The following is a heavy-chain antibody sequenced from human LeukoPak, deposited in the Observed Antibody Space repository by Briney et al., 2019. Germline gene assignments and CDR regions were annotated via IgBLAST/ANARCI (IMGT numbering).Heavy chain of an antibody. V-gene: IGHV1-2*02. J-gene: IGHJ4*02. CDR3: ARDRLAARGTFDY. D-gene: IGHD6-6*01. CDR2: INPNSGGT. Sequence: ASVKVSCMASGYTFTGYYMHWVRQAPGQGLEWMGWINPNSGGTNYAQKFQGRVTMTRDTSISTAYMELSRLRSDDTAVYYCARDRLAARGTFDYWGQGTLVTVSS. CDR1: GYTFTGYY.